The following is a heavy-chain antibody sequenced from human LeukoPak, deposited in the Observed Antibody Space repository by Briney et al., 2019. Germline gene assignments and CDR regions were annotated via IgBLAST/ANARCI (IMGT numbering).Heavy chain of an antibody. CDR1: GGSISSSSYY. V-gene: IGHV4-39*07. J-gene: IGHJ3*02. CDR2: IYYSGST. D-gene: IGHD3-22*01. Sequence: SETLSLTCTVSGGSISSSSYYWGWIREPPGKGLEWIESIYYSGSTYYNPSLKSRLTISVDTSKNQFSLKLSSVTAADTAVYYCASYYYDRSYTITKAFDIWGQGTMVTVSS. CDR3: ASYYYDRSYTITKAFDI.